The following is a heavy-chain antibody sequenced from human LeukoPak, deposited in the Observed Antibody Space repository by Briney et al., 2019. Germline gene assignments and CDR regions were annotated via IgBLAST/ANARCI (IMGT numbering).Heavy chain of an antibody. Sequence: RGSLRLSCAASGFTFSSYSMNWVRQAPGEGLEWVSSISSSSSYIYYADSVKGRFTISRDNAKNSLHLQMNSLRAEDTAVYYCARDGQTGTTVYWGQGTLVTVSS. CDR2: ISSSSSYI. J-gene: IGHJ4*02. CDR3: ARDGQTGTTVY. V-gene: IGHV3-21*01. D-gene: IGHD1-7*01. CDR1: GFTFSSYS.